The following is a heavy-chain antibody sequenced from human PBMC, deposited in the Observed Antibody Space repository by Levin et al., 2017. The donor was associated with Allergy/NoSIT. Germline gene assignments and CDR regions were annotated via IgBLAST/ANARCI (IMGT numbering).Heavy chain of an antibody. CDR3: ARDSSGYRPDWYFDL. V-gene: IGHV5-51*01. J-gene: IGHJ2*01. CDR1: GYSFTSYW. D-gene: IGHD3-22*01. Sequence: GESLKISCKGSGYSFTSYWIGWVRQMPGKGLEWMGIIYPGDSDTRYSPSFQGQVTISADKSISTAYLQWSSLKASDTAMYYCARDSSGYRPDWYFDLWGRGTLVTVSS. CDR2: IYPGDSDT.